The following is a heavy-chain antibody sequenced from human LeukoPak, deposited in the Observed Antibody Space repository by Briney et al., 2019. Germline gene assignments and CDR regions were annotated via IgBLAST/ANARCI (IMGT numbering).Heavy chain of an antibody. CDR2: IYYSGST. Sequence: SETLSLTCTVSGGSISSSSYYWGWIRQPPGKGLEWIGCIYYSGSTYYNPSLKSRVTISVDTSKNQFSLKLSSVTAADTAVYYCARQGKGYSPSFDYWGQGTLVTVSS. CDR3: ARQGKGYSPSFDY. V-gene: IGHV4-39*01. CDR1: GGSISSSSYY. J-gene: IGHJ4*02. D-gene: IGHD1-26*01.